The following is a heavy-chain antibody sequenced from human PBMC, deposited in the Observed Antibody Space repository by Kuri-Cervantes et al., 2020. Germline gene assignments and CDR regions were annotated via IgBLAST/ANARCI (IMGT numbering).Heavy chain of an antibody. D-gene: IGHD5-12*01. J-gene: IGHJ4*02. Sequence: ASVKVSCKASGYTFTGYDINWVRQATGQGLEWMGWMNPNSGNTGYAQKFQGRVTMTRNTSISTAYMELSSLRSEDTAVYYCARVLGYSGYDWVDYWGQGTLVTVSS. V-gene: IGHV1-8*01. CDR3: ARVLGYSGYDWVDY. CDR1: GYTFTGYD. CDR2: MNPNSGNT.